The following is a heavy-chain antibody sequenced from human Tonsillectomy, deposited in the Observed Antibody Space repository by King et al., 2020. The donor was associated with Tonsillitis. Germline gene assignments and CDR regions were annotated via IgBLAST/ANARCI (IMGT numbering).Heavy chain of an antibody. D-gene: IGHD3-16*02. CDR1: GFAVSNTY. V-gene: IGHV3-66*01. CDR2: IYSGGGT. CDR3: ARENTYYRSFDS. Sequence: VQLVESGGGLVQPGGSLRLSCEASGFAVSNTYMSWVRQAPGKGLEWVSIIYSGGGTFYADSVKGRFTISRDTSKNTEYLQMNNLRHEDTGVYYCARENTYYRSFDSWGQGTLVTVSS. J-gene: IGHJ4*02.